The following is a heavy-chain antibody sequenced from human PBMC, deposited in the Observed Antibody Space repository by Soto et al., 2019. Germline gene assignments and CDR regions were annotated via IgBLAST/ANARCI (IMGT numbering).Heavy chain of an antibody. J-gene: IGHJ4*02. Sequence: GASVKVSCKASGYTFTGYYMHWVRQAPGQGLEWMGWINPNSGGTNYAQKFQGRVTMTRDTSISTAYMELSRLRSDDTAVYYCARAPYCSGGSCYSGYWGQGTLVTVSS. D-gene: IGHD2-15*01. CDR2: INPNSGGT. CDR3: ARAPYCSGGSCYSGY. V-gene: IGHV1-2*02. CDR1: GYTFTGYY.